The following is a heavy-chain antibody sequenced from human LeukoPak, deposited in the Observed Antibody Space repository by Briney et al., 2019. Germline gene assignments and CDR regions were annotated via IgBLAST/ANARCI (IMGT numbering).Heavy chain of an antibody. D-gene: IGHD6-19*01. CDR2: LYYSGST. CDR3: ARGLARKFDY. V-gene: IGHV4-59*08. J-gene: IGHJ4*02. CDR1: GGSISTYY. Sequence: SETLSLTCTVSGGSISTYYWSWFRQPPGKGLEWIGYLYYSGSTNYNPSLKSRVTISLDTSKNQFSLKLSSVTAADTAVYYCARGLARKFDYWGQGTLVTGSS.